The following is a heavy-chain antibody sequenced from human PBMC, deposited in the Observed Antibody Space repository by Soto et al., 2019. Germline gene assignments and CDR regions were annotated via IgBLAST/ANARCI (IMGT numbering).Heavy chain of an antibody. CDR3: VRGHVRGNDRHFDY. Sequence: EVQLAESGGGLVQPGGSLRLSCAASGFTFSSHWMHWVRQAPGKGLVWVSRIIGDGNELTYADSVKGRFTISRDNAKNTVMLQMNSLRAEDTAVYYCVRGHVRGNDRHFDYWGQGTLVTVSS. D-gene: IGHD3-16*02. J-gene: IGHJ4*02. CDR1: GFTFSSHW. CDR2: IIGDGNEL. V-gene: IGHV3-74*01.